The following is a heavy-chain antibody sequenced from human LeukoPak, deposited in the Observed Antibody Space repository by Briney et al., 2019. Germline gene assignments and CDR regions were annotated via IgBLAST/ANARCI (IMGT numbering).Heavy chain of an antibody. V-gene: IGHV3-74*01. CDR2: IDTDGKTT. Sequence: GGSLRLSCAASGFTFNTYVMHWVRQAPGKGLVWVARIDTDGKTTTYADSVKGRFTISRDNAKSMLYVQMNSLRAEDTAVYYCVRDKDGYNFWGQGTLVSVSS. D-gene: IGHD5-24*01. CDR3: VRDKDGYNF. J-gene: IGHJ4*02. CDR1: GFTFNTYV.